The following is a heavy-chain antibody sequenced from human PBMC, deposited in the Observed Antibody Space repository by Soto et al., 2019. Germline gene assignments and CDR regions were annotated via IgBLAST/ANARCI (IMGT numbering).Heavy chain of an antibody. CDR2: ISGSDGRT. CDR1: GFTFSIYA. J-gene: IGHJ4*02. V-gene: IGHV3-23*01. Sequence: GSLRTSCTASGFTFSIYAMSWVRQAPGKGLEWVSTISGSDGRTYSTDSVKGRFTISRDNSRNTAYLQMNSLRVEDTAVYYCAKGVSQYTPLALFDYWGRGTLVTVSS. CDR3: AKGVSQYTPLALFDY. D-gene: IGHD5-18*01.